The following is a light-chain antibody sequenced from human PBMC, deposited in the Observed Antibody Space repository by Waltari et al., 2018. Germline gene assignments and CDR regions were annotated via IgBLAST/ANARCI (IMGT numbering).Light chain of an antibody. J-gene: IGLJ1*01. CDR2: DVS. V-gene: IGLV2-14*03. Sequence: QSALTQPASVSGSPGQSITISCTGTSSDVGGYNYVSWYQPYPGKAPKLVIHDVSSRPSGTSDRFSGSKSGNTASLIISGLQADDEADYYCSSYTASRLYVFGTGTKVTVL. CDR1: SSDVGGYNY. CDR3: SSYTASRLYV.